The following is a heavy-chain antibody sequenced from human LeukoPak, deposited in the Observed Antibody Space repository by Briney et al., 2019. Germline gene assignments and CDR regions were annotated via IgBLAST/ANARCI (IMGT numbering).Heavy chain of an antibody. V-gene: IGHV3-23*01. Sequence: PGGSLRLSCAASGLTFSKSALTWVRQAPGKGLEWVSTITDVGDIFYTYSVRGRFTISRDNSKNTLYLQMNSLRAEDTAVYYCAKDPHPYQAAGDLWGQGTLVTVSS. CDR3: AKDPHPYQAAGDL. CDR1: GLTFSKSA. CDR2: ITDVGDI. J-gene: IGHJ4*02. D-gene: IGHD6-13*01.